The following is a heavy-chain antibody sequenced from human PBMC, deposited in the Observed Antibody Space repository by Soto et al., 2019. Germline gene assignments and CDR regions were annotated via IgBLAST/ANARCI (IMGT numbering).Heavy chain of an antibody. Sequence: GASVKVSCKASGYTFTSYAMHWVRQAPGQRLEWMGWINAGNGNTKYSQKFQGRVTITRDTSASTAYMELSSLRSEDTAVYYCARVSCSSTSCYAGWFDPWGQGTLVTV. V-gene: IGHV1-3*01. CDR2: INAGNGNT. CDR1: GYTFTSYA. CDR3: ARVSCSSTSCYAGWFDP. J-gene: IGHJ5*02. D-gene: IGHD2-2*01.